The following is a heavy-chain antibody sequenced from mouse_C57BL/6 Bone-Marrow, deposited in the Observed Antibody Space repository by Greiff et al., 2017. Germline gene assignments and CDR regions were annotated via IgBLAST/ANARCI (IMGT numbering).Heavy chain of an antibody. V-gene: IGHV5-16*01. J-gene: IGHJ3*01. D-gene: IGHD2-4*01. CDR1: GFTFSDYY. Sequence: EVKVVESEGGLVQPGSSMKLSCTASGFTFSDYYMAWVRQVPEKGLEWVANINYDGSSTYYLDSLKSRFIISRDNAKNILYLQMSSLKSEDTATYYCASFYDYDEGFAYWGQGTLVTVSA. CDR3: ASFYDYDEGFAY. CDR2: INYDGSST.